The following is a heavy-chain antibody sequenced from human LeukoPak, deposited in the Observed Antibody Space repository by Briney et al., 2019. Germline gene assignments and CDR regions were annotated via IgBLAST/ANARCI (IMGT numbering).Heavy chain of an antibody. Sequence: GVSLRLSCAASGFTVSSNYMSWVRQAPGKGLEWVSVIYSGGSTYYADSVKGRFTISRDNSKNTLYLQMTSLRAEDTVVYYCARGGSRAFDIWGQGTMVTVSS. CDR3: ARGGSRAFDI. D-gene: IGHD1-26*01. J-gene: IGHJ3*02. CDR1: GFTVSSNY. CDR2: IYSGGST. V-gene: IGHV3-53*01.